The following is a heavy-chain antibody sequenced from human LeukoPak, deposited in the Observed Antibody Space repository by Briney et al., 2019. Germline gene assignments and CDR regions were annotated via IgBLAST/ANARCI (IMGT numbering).Heavy chain of an antibody. D-gene: IGHD3-9*01. V-gene: IGHV3-9*01. Sequence: PGGSLRLSCAASGFTFDDYAMHWVRQAPGKGLEWVSGISWNSGSIGYADSVKGRFTISRDNSKNTLYLQMNSLRAEDTAVYYCARDNSLRYFDWLLAYYFDYWGQGTLVTVSS. J-gene: IGHJ4*02. CDR1: GFTFDDYA. CDR2: ISWNSGSI. CDR3: ARDNSLRYFDWLLAYYFDY.